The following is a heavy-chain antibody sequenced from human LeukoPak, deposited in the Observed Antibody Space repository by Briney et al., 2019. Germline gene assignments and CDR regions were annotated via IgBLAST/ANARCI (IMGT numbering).Heavy chain of an antibody. CDR2: IWYDGSNK. J-gene: IGHJ6*02. CDR1: GFTFSSYG. CDR3: ARDGGWYGDPYYYYGMDV. Sequence: PGGSLRLSCAASGFTFSSYGMHWVRQAPGKGLEWVAVIWYDGSNKYYADSVKGRFTISRDNSKNTLYLQMNSLRAEDTAVYYCARDGGWYGDPYYYYGMDVWGQGTTVTVSS. V-gene: IGHV3-33*01. D-gene: IGHD6-19*01.